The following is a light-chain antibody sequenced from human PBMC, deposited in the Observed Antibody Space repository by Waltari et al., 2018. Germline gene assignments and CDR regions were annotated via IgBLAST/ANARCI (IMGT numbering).Light chain of an antibody. J-gene: IGLJ3*02. CDR2: EGS. V-gene: IGLV2-23*01. CDR1: NSDVGSYNL. CDR3: SSYAGSGSPRV. Sequence: QSALIQPASVSGSPGQSITMSCTETNSDVGSYNLVSWYQQHPGKAPKFLIYEGSKRPAGVSYRFSGPKSGNTASLTISGLQADDEADYYCSSYAGSGSPRVFGGGTKLTVL.